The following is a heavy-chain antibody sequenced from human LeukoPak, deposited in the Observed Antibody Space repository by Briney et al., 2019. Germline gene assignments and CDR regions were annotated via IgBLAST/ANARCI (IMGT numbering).Heavy chain of an antibody. CDR1: GGSISSYY. J-gene: IGHJ4*02. V-gene: IGHV4-59*01. Sequence: SETLSLTCTVSGGSISSYYWSRIRQPPGKGLEWIGYIYYSGSTNYNPSLKSRVTISVDTSKNQFSLKLSSVTAADTAVYYCARGARGYYYDSSGYYFDYWGQGTLVTVSS. CDR2: IYYSGST. D-gene: IGHD3-22*01. CDR3: ARGARGYYYDSSGYYFDY.